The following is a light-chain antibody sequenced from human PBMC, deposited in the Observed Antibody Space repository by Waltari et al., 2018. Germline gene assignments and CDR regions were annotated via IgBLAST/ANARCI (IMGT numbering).Light chain of an antibody. CDR3: SSYAGSNNLKV. CDR2: RVS. CDR1: SSDVGGYNH. Sequence: QSALTQPDSVSGSPGQSITISCTGTSSDVGGYNHVSWYQQYPGKAPKLLICRVSNRPSGVSNRFSGSKSGNTASLTISGLQAEDEAVYYCSSYAGSNNLKVFGGGTKLTVL. V-gene: IGLV2-14*01. J-gene: IGLJ2*01.